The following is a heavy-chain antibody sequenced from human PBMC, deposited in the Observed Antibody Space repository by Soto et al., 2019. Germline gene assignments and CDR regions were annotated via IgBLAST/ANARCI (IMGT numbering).Heavy chain of an antibody. Sequence: QVQLVQSGAEVKKPGASVKVSCKASGYTFSSYGISWGRQAPGQGLKWMGWISPYNGNTNYARKLQGRVIMTTETHTNTAYMELRSLRSADTAGYYCVRESPPADDWGQGPLVTLSS. J-gene: IGHJ4*02. CDR2: ISPYNGNT. CDR3: VRESPPADD. V-gene: IGHV1-18*01. CDR1: GYTFSSYG.